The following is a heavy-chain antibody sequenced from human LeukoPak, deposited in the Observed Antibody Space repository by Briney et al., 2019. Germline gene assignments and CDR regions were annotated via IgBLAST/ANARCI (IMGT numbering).Heavy chain of an antibody. V-gene: IGHV3-30*18. D-gene: IGHD2-2*01. J-gene: IGHJ4*02. CDR2: ISYDGSNK. CDR1: GFTFSSYG. CDR3: AKDREAYCSSTSCYSFFDY. Sequence: GRSLRLSCAASGFTFSSYGMHWVRQAPGKGLEWVAVISYDGSNKYYADSVKGRFTISRDNSKNTLYLQINSLRAEDTAVYYCAKDREAYCSSTSCYSFFDYWGQGTLVTVSS.